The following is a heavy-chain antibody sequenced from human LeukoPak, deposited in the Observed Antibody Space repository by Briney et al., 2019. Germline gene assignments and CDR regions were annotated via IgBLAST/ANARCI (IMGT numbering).Heavy chain of an antibody. J-gene: IGHJ6*03. CDR3: ARDKAKGRGYGSGSYYKDYYYYYMDV. CDR1: GGSISSGSYY. CDR2: IYTSGST. D-gene: IGHD3-10*01. Sequence: SETLSLTCTVSGGSISSGSYYWSWIRQPAGKGLEWIGRIYTSGSTNYNPSLKSRVTISVDTSKNQFSLKLSSVTAADTAVYYCARDKAKGRGYGSGSYYKDYYYYYMDVWGKGTTVTVSS. V-gene: IGHV4-61*02.